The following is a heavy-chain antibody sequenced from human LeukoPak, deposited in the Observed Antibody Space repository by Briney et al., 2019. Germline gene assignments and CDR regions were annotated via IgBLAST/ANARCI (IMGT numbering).Heavy chain of an antibody. Sequence: SETLSLTCTVSGGSISSDYWSWMRQPPGKGLEWIGYIYYSGSTNYNPSLKSRVTISVDTSKNQFSLKLTSVTAADTAVYYCARQWELRGWFDPWGQGTLVTVSS. V-gene: IGHV4-59*08. D-gene: IGHD1-26*01. CDR1: GGSISSDY. J-gene: IGHJ5*02. CDR2: IYYSGST. CDR3: ARQWELRGWFDP.